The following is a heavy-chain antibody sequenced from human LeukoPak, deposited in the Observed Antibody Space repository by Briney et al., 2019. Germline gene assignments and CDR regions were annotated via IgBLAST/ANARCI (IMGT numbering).Heavy chain of an antibody. J-gene: IGHJ3*02. CDR3: ARGKRPGSYRDAFDI. CDR1: GFTFSSYE. Sequence: PGGSLRLSCAASGFTFSSYEMNWVRQAPGKGLEWVSYISSSGSTIYYADSVKGRFTISRDNAKNSLYLQMNSLRAEDTAVYYCARGKRPGSYRDAFDIWGQGTMVTVSS. V-gene: IGHV3-48*03. D-gene: IGHD1-26*01. CDR2: ISSSGSTI.